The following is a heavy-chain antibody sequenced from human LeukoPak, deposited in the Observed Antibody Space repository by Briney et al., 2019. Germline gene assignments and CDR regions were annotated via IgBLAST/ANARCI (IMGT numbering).Heavy chain of an antibody. CDR1: GYSFSTYA. D-gene: IGHD2-2*01. V-gene: IGHV7-4-1*02. CDR2: INTNTGIP. Sequence: GASVKVPCKASGYSFSTYAVNWVRQAPGQGLEWMGWINTNTGIPTYAQGFTGRFVFSLDTSVSTAYLQINSLQAEDTAVYYCARGGYCSSKSCYYFDYWGQGTLVTVSS. CDR3: ARGGYCSSKSCYYFDY. J-gene: IGHJ4*02.